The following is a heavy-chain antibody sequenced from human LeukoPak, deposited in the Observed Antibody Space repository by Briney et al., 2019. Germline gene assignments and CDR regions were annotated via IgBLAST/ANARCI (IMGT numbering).Heavy chain of an antibody. J-gene: IGHJ3*02. V-gene: IGHV1-69*05. CDR1: GYTFTGYY. CDR2: IIPIFGTA. Sequence: GASVKVSCKASGYTFTGYYMHWVRQAPGQGLEWMGRIIPIFGTANYAQKFQGRVTITTDESTSTAYMELSSLRSEDTAVYYCVSRGFGLGAFDIWGQGTMVTVSS. CDR3: VSRGFGLGAFDI. D-gene: IGHD3-10*01.